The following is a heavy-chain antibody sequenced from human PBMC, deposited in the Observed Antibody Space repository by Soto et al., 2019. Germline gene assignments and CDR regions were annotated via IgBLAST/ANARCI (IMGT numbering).Heavy chain of an antibody. CDR1: GGSFSGYY. Sequence: PSETLSLTCAVYGGSFSGYYWSWIRQPPGKGLEWIGEINHSGSTNYNPSLKSRVTISVDTSKNQFSLKLSSVTAADTAVYYCARQSRCSGGSCYSPSMWFDPWGQGTLVTVSS. CDR2: INHSGST. D-gene: IGHD2-15*01. CDR3: ARQSRCSGGSCYSPSMWFDP. V-gene: IGHV4-34*01. J-gene: IGHJ5*02.